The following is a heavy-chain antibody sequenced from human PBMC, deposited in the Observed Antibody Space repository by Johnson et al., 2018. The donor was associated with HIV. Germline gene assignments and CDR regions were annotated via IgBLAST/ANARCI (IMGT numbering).Heavy chain of an antibody. Sequence: QVQLVESGGGLIQPGGSLRLSCAASGFTFSSYAMHWVRQAPGKGLEWVAVISYDGSNKYYADSVKGRFTISRDNSKNTLYLQMNSLRAEDTAVYYCARDLYDFWSASPGSDAFDIWGHGTMVTVSS. V-gene: IGHV3-30*04. D-gene: IGHD3-3*01. J-gene: IGHJ3*02. CDR3: ARDLYDFWSASPGSDAFDI. CDR1: GFTFSSYA. CDR2: ISYDGSNK.